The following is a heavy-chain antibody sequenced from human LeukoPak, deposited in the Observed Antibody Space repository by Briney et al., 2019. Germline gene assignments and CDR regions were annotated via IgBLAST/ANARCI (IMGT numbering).Heavy chain of an antibody. CDR1: GGTFSSYA. CDR3: VAPTAVAGTGWNWFDP. V-gene: IGHV1-69*05. J-gene: IGHJ5*02. Sequence: VKVSCKASGGTFSSYAISWVRQAPGQGLEWMGEIIPIFGTANYAQKFQGRVTITTDESTSTAYMELSSLRSEDTAVYYCVAPTAVAGTGWNWFDPWGQGTLVTVSS. D-gene: IGHD6-19*01. CDR2: IIPIFGTA.